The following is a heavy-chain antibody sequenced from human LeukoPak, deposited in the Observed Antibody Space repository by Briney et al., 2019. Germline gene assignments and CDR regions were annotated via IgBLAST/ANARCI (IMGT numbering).Heavy chain of an antibody. J-gene: IGHJ4*02. V-gene: IGHV3-9*01. CDR3: ARWLELMRNFDW. CDR2: ISWNSGSI. D-gene: IGHD5-24*01. Sequence: GGSLRLSCAASGFTFDDYAMHWVRQAPGKGLEWVSGISWNSGSIGYADSVKGRFTISRDNAKNSLYLQMNSLRAEDTALYYCARWLELMRNFDWWGQGTLVTVSS. CDR1: GFTFDDYA.